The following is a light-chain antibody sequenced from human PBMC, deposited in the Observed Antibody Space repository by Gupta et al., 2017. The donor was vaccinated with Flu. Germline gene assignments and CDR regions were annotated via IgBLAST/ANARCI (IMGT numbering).Light chain of an antibody. CDR1: QSISSW. CDR2: RTS. Sequence: DIWITPSPYTLSRPVGNRVTIFCRVSQSISSWVAWYQQTPGRAPQLLIYRTSTLQTGVPSRFSGSGSETKLTLTSSGLQPDDFATYYRQLYNRFTFGPGTTVDLK. CDR3: QLYNRFT. J-gene: IGKJ3*01. V-gene: IGKV1-5*03.